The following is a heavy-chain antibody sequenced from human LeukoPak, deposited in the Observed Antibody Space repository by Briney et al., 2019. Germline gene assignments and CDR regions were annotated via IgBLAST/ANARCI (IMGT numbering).Heavy chain of an antibody. D-gene: IGHD3-22*01. V-gene: IGHV3-9*01. CDR1: GFTFDDYA. Sequence: GGSLRLSCAASGFTFDDYAMHWVRQAPGKGLERVSGISWNSGSIGYADSVKGRFTISRDNAKNSLYLQMNSLRAEDTALYYCAKDTGPYYYDSSGYYRSYLGYWGQGTLVTVSS. CDR2: ISWNSGSI. CDR3: AKDTGPYYYDSSGYYRSYLGY. J-gene: IGHJ4*02.